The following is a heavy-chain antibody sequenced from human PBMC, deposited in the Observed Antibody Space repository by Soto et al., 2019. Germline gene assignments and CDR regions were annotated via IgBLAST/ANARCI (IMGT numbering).Heavy chain of an antibody. CDR1: GFTFSSYG. CDR2: ISYDGSNK. V-gene: IGHV3-30*18. CDR3: AKDALYDFWSGAFDI. Sequence: GGSLRLSCAASGFTFSSYGMHWVRQAPGKGLEWVAVISYDGSNKYYADSVKGRFTISRDNSKNTLYLQMNSLRAEDTAVYYCAKDALYDFWSGAFDIWGQGTMVTVSS. D-gene: IGHD3-3*01. J-gene: IGHJ3*02.